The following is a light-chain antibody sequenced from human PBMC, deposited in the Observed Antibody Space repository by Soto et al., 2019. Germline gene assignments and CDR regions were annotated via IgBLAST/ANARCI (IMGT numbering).Light chain of an antibody. V-gene: IGKV1-5*01. CDR2: DAS. Sequence: DIQMTQSPSTLSTSVGDRATITCRASQNIDRWLAWYQQKPGKAPKLLIYDASSLESGVPSRFSGSGSGTEFTLTISSLQPDDFATYYCQQYNSYLYTFGQGTKLEI. CDR3: QQYNSYLYT. J-gene: IGKJ2*01. CDR1: QNIDRW.